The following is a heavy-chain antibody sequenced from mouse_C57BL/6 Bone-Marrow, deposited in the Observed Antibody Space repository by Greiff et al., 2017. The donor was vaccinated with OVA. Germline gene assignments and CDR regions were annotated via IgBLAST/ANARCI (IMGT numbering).Heavy chain of an antibody. CDR1: GFTFSDFY. CDR3: ARDGATRYFDV. J-gene: IGHJ1*03. Sequence: EVKVVESGGGLVQSGRSLRLSCATSGFTFSDFYMEWVRQAPGKGLEWIAASRNKANDYTTEYSASVKGRFIVSRDTSQSILYLQMNALRAEDTAIYYCARDGATRYFDVWGTGTTVTVSS. D-gene: IGHD1-1*01. V-gene: IGHV7-1*01. CDR2: SRNKANDYTT.